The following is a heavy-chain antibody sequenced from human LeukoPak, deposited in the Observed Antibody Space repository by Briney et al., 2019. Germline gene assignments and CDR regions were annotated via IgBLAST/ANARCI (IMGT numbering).Heavy chain of an antibody. D-gene: IGHD3-22*01. Sequence: PGGSLRLSCGASGFNLSSYWMSWVRQAPGKGLEWVANIKQDGSEKYYVDSVKGRFTISRDNAKNSLYLQMNSLRAGDTAVYYCAREFDETADITMTVVIITHFDYWGQGTLVTVSP. J-gene: IGHJ4*02. CDR1: GFNLSSYW. CDR2: IKQDGSEK. V-gene: IGHV3-7*03. CDR3: AREFDETADITMTVVIITHFDY.